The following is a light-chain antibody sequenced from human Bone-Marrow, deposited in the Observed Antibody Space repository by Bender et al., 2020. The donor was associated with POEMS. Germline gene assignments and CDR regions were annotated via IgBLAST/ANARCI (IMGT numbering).Light chain of an antibody. V-gene: IGLV2-14*01. CDR2: DVS. Sequence: QSALTQPASVSGSPGQSLTISCTGTSSDVGRYNYVSWYQQHPGKAPKLVIYDVSDRPSGVSIHFSGSKSGNTASLTISGLQAEDEADYYCSSYSSSSTMWLFGGGTKLTVL. CDR1: SSDVGRYNY. CDR3: SSYSSSSTMWL. J-gene: IGLJ3*02.